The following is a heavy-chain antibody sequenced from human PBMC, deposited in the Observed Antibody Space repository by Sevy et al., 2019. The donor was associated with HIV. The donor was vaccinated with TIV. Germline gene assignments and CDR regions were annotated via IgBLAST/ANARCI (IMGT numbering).Heavy chain of an antibody. Sequence: SETLSLTCAVHDGSFRGYYWNWIRQLPGKGLEWIGEINESGITYYNPSLKSRVTISVDTSTKQFSLKLNSVTAVDSAVYFCARSPPVVVVPGAPSWFDPWGQGTLVTVSS. V-gene: IGHV4-34*01. CDR3: ARSPPVVVVPGAPSWFDP. D-gene: IGHD2-2*01. CDR1: DGSFRGYY. J-gene: IGHJ5*02. CDR2: INESGIT.